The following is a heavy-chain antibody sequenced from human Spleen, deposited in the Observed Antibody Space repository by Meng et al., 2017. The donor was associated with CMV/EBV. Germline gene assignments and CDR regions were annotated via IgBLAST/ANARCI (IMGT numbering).Heavy chain of an antibody. V-gene: IGHV1-18*01. J-gene: IGHJ4*02. D-gene: IGHD2-2*01. Sequence: TFTSYGISWVRQAPGQGLEWMGWISAYTGNTDYAQKFQGRVTMTTDTSTSTAYMELRSLRSDDTAVYYCARDLGGYCSSTSCYPYDYWGQGTLVTVSS. CDR1: TFTSYG. CDR2: ISAYTGNT. CDR3: ARDLGGYCSSTSCYPYDY.